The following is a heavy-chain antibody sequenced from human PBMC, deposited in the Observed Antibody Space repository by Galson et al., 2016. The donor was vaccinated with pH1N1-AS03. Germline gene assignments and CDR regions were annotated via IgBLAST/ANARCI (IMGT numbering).Heavy chain of an antibody. D-gene: IGHD6-19*01. CDR2: ISSSGKTI. V-gene: IGHV3-11*01. J-gene: IGHJ4*02. CDR1: GFTFSDYY. CDR3: ARGEEKSGWYSGFVY. Sequence: SLRLSCAVSGFTFSDYYMSWFRQAPGEGLEWISYISSSGKTIRYADSVKGRFIISRDNVKNSLLLQMNRLRAEDTAVYYCARGEEKSGWYSGFVYWGQGTLAIVSS.